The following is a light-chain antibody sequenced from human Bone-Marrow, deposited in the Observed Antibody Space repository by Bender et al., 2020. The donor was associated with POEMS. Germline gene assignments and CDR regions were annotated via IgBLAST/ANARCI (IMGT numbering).Light chain of an antibody. CDR1: SSDVGGYDF. J-gene: IGLJ3*02. V-gene: IGLV2-14*03. CDR2: NVH. CDR3: SSYTNSNTWV. Sequence: QSALTQPASVSGSPGQSITISCTGTSSDVGGYDFVSWFQHPPGKAPQLIIYNVHNRPSGVSSRFSGSKSGTTASLTISGLQAEDEGDYYCSSYTNSNTWVFGGGTELTVL.